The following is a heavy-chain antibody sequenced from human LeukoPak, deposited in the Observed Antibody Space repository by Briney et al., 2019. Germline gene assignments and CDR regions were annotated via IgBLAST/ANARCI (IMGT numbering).Heavy chain of an antibody. CDR1: GFTFSSYW. Sequence: GGSLRLSCAASGFTFSSYWMSWVRQAPGKGLEWVANIKQDGSEKYYVDSVKGRFTISRDNAKNSLYLQMNSLRAEDTAVYYCARDRPCGGDCYFGYWGQGTLVTVSS. V-gene: IGHV3-7*01. CDR3: ARDRPCGGDCYFGY. D-gene: IGHD2-21*02. CDR2: IKQDGSEK. J-gene: IGHJ4*02.